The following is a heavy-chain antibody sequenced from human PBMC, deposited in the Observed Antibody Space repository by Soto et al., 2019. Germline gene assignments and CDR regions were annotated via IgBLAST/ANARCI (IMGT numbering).Heavy chain of an antibody. Sequence: QVRLQESGPGLVKSSQTLSLTCSVSGGAINSDYYYWGWVRQPPGKGLEWIGYMYSSGSTYSNPSLKSPVAMSAGTSLTRFALSLTSGPAAATAVYSFVRGTECATVDACHIYFDSWGQGNPVTVSS. CDR1: GGAINSDYYY. V-gene: IGHV4-30-4*01. CDR2: MYSSGST. J-gene: IGHJ4*02. D-gene: IGHD2-15*01. CDR3: VRGTECATVDACHIYFDS.